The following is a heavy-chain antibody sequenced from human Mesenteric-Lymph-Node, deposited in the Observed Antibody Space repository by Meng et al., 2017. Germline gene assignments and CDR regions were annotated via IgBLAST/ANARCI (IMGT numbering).Heavy chain of an antibody. D-gene: IGHD1-1*01. CDR1: GFSFSSNT. V-gene: IGHV3-23*01. J-gene: IGHJ4*02. Sequence: GGSLRLSCVASGFSFSSNTMYWVRQAPGKGLEWVSAISPSGDITNYADSVKGRFTISRDNSQNTLYLQMNSLRAEDTALYYCVKKKGIFTTADRFYDYWGQGTLVTVSS. CDR3: VKKKGIFTTADRFYDY. CDR2: ISPSGDIT.